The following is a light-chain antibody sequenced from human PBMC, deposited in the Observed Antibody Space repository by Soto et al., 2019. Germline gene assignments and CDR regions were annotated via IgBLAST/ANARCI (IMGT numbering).Light chain of an antibody. Sequence: QSALTQPASVSGSPGQSITISCTGTSSAVGGHNYVSWYQQHPGKAPKLIICEVSDRPSGVSNRFSGSKSGNTASLTISGLQAEDEADYYCQSYDSTLSARYVFGTGTKVTVL. CDR1: SSAVGGHNY. CDR3: QSYDSTLSARYV. J-gene: IGLJ1*01. CDR2: EVS. V-gene: IGLV2-14*01.